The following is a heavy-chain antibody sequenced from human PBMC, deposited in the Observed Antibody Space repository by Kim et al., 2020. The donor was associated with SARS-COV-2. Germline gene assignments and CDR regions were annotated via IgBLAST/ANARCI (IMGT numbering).Heavy chain of an antibody. J-gene: IGHJ3*01. Sequence: LSLTCAASGFTFSNYAMNWVRQAPGKGLEWVSVISGNGGTTYYADSVKGRFTISRDNSKNTLYLQMNSLRAEDTAVYYCAKTMKQGVNVFDVWGQGTMVTVSS. CDR3: AKTMKQGVNVFDV. CDR2: ISGNGGTT. V-gene: IGHV3-23*01. D-gene: IGHD3-22*01. CDR1: GFTFSNYA.